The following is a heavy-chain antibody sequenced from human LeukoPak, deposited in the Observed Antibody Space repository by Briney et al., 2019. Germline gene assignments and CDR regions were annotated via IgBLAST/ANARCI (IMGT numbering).Heavy chain of an antibody. D-gene: IGHD1-1*01. CDR2: IRSKANSYAT. CDR1: GFTVSSNY. Sequence: GGSLRLSCAASGFTVSSNYMSWVRQAPGKGLEWVGRIRSKANSYATAYAASVKGRFTISRDDSKNTAYLQMNSLKTEDTAVYYCTSRTGASAFDIWGQGTMVTVSS. J-gene: IGHJ3*02. V-gene: IGHV3-73*01. CDR3: TSRTGASAFDI.